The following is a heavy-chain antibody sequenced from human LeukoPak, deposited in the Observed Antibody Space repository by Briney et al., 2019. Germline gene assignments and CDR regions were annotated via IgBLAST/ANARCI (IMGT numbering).Heavy chain of an antibody. CDR3: ARDGPQAGLYFDY. J-gene: IGHJ4*02. V-gene: IGHV3-7*05. Sequence: GGSLRLSCAVSGFPFSDHWMSWVRQAPGKGLEWVATINQDGRQRYFVDSVKGRFTISRDNAKNSLNLQMNSLRAEDTAVYYFARDGPQAGLYFDYWGQGTLVTVSS. CDR1: GFPFSDHW. D-gene: IGHD3/OR15-3a*01. CDR2: INQDGRQR.